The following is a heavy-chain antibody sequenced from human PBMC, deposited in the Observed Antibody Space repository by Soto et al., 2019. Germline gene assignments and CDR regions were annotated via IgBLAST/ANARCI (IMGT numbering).Heavy chain of an antibody. CDR1: GDSVSRGSYY. CDR2: IYYSGST. D-gene: IGHD2-21*02. V-gene: IGHV4-39*01. Sequence: SEALLLPCTVTGDSVSRGSYYWGWIRRRAGKGIAWIGSIYYSGSTYNNPSLGSRVSMSIDTSKDQFSLKLKSVTAADTALYFCARQRTSVVTQAYFDVWGPGSLVTVSS. CDR3: ARQRTSVVTQAYFDV. J-gene: IGHJ4*02.